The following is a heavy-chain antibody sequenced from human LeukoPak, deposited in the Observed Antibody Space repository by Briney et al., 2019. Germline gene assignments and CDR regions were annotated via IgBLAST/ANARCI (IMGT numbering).Heavy chain of an antibody. Sequence: GASLRLSCAASGFTFSSYAMSWVRQAPGKGLEWVSAISGSGGSTYYADSVKGRFTISRDNSKNTLYLQMNSLRAEDTAVYYCAKDRWFGELSYFDYWGQGTLVTVSS. V-gene: IGHV3-23*01. CDR2: ISGSGGST. D-gene: IGHD3-10*01. CDR3: AKDRWFGELSYFDY. CDR1: GFTFSSYA. J-gene: IGHJ4*02.